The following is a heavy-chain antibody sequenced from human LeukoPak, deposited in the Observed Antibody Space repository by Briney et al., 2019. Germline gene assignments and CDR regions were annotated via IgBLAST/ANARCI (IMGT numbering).Heavy chain of an antibody. CDR2: IRYDGSDK. CDR1: GFIFTDYG. J-gene: IGHJ5*02. Sequence: GGSLRLSCAASGFIFTDYGMHWVRQAPGKGLEWLTFIRYDGSDKYYADSVKGRFTISRDNSKNTLYLQMNSLTSEDTAVYYCARLYRNWFDPWGQGTLVTVSS. V-gene: IGHV3-30*02. D-gene: IGHD4-11*01. CDR3: ARLYRNWFDP.